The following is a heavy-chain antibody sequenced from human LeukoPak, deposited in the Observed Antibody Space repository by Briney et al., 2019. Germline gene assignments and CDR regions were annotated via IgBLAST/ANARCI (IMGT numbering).Heavy chain of an antibody. CDR2: INPSGGST. CDR1: GYTFTSYY. V-gene: IGHV1-46*01. CDR3: ARDSGMKQQLDYFDY. J-gene: IGHJ4*01. D-gene: IGHD6-13*01. Sequence: GASVNVSCKASGYTFTSYYMHWVRQAPGQGLEWMGIINPSGGSTSYTQKFQGRVAMTRDTSTSTVYMELSSLRSEDTAVYYCARDSGMKQQLDYFDYWGHGTLVTVSS.